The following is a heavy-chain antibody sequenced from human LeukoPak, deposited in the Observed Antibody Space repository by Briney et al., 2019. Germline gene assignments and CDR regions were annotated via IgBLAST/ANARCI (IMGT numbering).Heavy chain of an antibody. CDR1: GFTFSGSA. CDR3: ARDKEMATIEGFDY. D-gene: IGHD5-24*01. J-gene: IGHJ4*02. CDR2: IRSKANSYAT. Sequence: PGGSLRLSCAASGFTFSGSAMQWVRQASGKGLEGVGRIRSKANSYATAYAASVKGRFTISRDDSKNTAYLQMNSLRAEDTAVYYCARDKEMATIEGFDYWGQGTLVTVSS. V-gene: IGHV3-73*01.